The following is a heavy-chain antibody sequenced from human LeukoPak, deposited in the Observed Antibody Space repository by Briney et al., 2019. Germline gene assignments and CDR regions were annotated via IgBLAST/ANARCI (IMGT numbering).Heavy chain of an antibody. D-gene: IGHD5-18*01. Sequence: GGSLRLSCAASGFTFSSYWMSWVRQAPGKGLEWVANIKQDGSEKYYVDSVKGRFTISRDNAKNSLYLQMNSLRAEDTAVYYCARPRVRIQLWFGSDYYYGMDVWGQGTTVTVSS. CDR1: GFTFSSYW. CDR2: IKQDGSEK. J-gene: IGHJ6*02. V-gene: IGHV3-7*01. CDR3: ARPRVRIQLWFGSDYYYGMDV.